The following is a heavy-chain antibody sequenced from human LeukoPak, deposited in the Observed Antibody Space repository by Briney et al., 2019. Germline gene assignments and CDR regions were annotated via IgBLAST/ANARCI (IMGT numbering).Heavy chain of an antibody. CDR3: AKVGYSYGKGYFDY. CDR1: GFTFSSYE. CDR2: ISSSGSTI. V-gene: IGHV3-48*03. Sequence: GGSLRLSCAASGFTFSSYEMNWVRQAPGKGLEWGSYISSSGSTIYYADSVKGRFTISRDNAKNSLCLQMNSLRAEDTAVYYCAKVGYSYGKGYFDYWGQGTLVTVSS. D-gene: IGHD5-18*01. J-gene: IGHJ4*02.